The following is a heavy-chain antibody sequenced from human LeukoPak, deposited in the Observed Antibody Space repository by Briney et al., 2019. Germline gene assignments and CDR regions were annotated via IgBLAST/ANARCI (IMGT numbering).Heavy chain of an antibody. D-gene: IGHD3-22*01. Sequence: GGSLRLSCAASGFTFSSYAMSWVRQAPGKGLEWVSAISGSGGSTYYADSVKGRFTISRDNSKNTLYLQMNSLRAEDTAVYYCAKDPPYYYDSSGYFLGDYWGQATLVTVSS. CDR1: GFTFSSYA. CDR3: AKDPPYYYDSSGYFLGDY. CDR2: ISGSGGST. J-gene: IGHJ4*02. V-gene: IGHV3-23*01.